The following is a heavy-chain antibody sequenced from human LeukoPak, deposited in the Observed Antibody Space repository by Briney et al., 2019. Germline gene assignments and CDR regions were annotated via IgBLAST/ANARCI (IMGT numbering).Heavy chain of an antibody. J-gene: IGHJ4*02. Sequence: GGSLRLSCAASGFTFSSYSMNWVRQAPGKGLEWVSYISSSSSTIYYADSVKGRFTISRDNAKNSLYLQMNSLRAEDTAVYYCARDPGIAVAGQKYYFDYWGQGTLVTVSS. V-gene: IGHV3-48*04. CDR1: GFTFSSYS. CDR3: ARDPGIAVAGQKYYFDY. CDR2: ISSSSSTI. D-gene: IGHD6-19*01.